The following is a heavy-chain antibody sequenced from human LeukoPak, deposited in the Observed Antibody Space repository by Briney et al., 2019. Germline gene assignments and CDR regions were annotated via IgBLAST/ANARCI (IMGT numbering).Heavy chain of an antibody. Sequence: GGSLRLSCVASGFXFSRYWMHWVRQAPGKGLVWVSRINSDGSSTSYADSVKGRFTISRDNAKNTLYLQMNSLTVEDTAVYYCARDGLTETTRDSDYWGQGTLVTVSS. V-gene: IGHV3-74*01. D-gene: IGHD4-11*01. J-gene: IGHJ4*02. CDR1: GFXFSRYW. CDR3: ARDGLTETTRDSDY. CDR2: INSDGSST.